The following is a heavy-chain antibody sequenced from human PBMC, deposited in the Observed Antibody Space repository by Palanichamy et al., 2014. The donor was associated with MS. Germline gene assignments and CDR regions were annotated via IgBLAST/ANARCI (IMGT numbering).Heavy chain of an antibody. Sequence: EVQLLEVWGRAWYSLGGPVRLSCAVSGFTFSDYGMSWVRQAPGKGLEWISVIAGSGGHTYSADSVKGRFTISRDNSKNTLYLQMNSLRAEDTALYYCAKTEGSGWYFDYWGQGILVTVSS. J-gene: IGHJ4*02. CDR2: IAGSGGHT. V-gene: IGHV3-23*01. CDR3: AKTEGSGWYFDY. D-gene: IGHD6-19*01. CDR1: GFTFSDYG.